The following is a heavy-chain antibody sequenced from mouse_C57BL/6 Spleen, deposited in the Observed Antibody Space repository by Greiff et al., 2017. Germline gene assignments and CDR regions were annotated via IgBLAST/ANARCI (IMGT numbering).Heavy chain of an antibody. D-gene: IGHD1-1*01. V-gene: IGHV1-80*01. CDR2: IYPGDGGT. J-gene: IGHJ2*01. CDR3: ARITTVVATGGFDY. CDR1: GYAFSSYW. Sequence: QVQLKESGAELVKPGASVKISCKASGYAFSSYWMNWVKQRPGKGLEWIGQIYPGDGGTNYNGKFKGKATLTADKSSSTAYMQLSSLTSEDSAVYFCARITTVVATGGFDYWGQGTTLTVSS.